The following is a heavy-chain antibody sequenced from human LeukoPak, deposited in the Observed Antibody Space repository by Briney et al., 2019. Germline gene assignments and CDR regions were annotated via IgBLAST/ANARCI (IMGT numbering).Heavy chain of an antibody. CDR3: TRRASTDRGHSYGLDY. J-gene: IGHJ4*02. CDR2: IGRSDTYI. D-gene: IGHD5-18*01. CDR1: GFTFSNYN. V-gene: IGHV3-21*01. Sequence: GGSLRLSCVVSGFTFSNYNMNWVRQAPGKGLEWVSSIGRSDTYIYYADSVTGRFTISRDNAKNSLYLQMSSLRAEDTAVYFCTRRASTDRGHSYGLDYWGQGALVTVSS.